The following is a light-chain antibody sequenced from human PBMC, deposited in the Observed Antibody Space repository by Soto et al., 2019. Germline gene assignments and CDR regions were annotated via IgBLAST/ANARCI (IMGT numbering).Light chain of an antibody. CDR1: QSVRSNF. J-gene: IGKJ1*01. CDR2: GAS. Sequence: DIVMTQSPATLSVAPGERATLSCRASQSVRSNFLAWYQQKPGQAPRLLIYGASNRATGIPDRFSGSGSGTDFTLTITRLEAEDFAMYYCQRYDSLRTFGQGTKVDIK. V-gene: IGKV3-20*01. CDR3: QRYDSLRT.